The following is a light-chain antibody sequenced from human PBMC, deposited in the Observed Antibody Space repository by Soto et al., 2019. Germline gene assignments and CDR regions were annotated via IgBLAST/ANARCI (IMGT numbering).Light chain of an antibody. Sequence: DIVMTQSPDSLAVSLGERATIDCKSSQSVLDISNNKNYLAWYQQKPGQPPKLLLYWASTRESGVPDRFTGSGSGTDFSLTISSLQAEDVAVYYWQQYYNTRQLTFGGGTKVEIK. CDR2: WAS. V-gene: IGKV4-1*01. CDR1: QSVLDISNNKNY. CDR3: QQYYNTRQLT. J-gene: IGKJ4*01.